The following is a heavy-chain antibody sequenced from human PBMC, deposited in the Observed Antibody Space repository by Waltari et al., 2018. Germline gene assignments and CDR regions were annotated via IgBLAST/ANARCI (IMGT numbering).Heavy chain of an antibody. V-gene: IGHV4-59*01. CDR2: IYYSGRP. J-gene: IGHJ6*02. CDR1: GGSISSYY. Sequence: QVQLQESGPGLVKPSETLSLTCTVSGGSISSYYWSWIRQPPGKGLEWIGYIYYSGRPNYSPSLKSRGTISGDTSKNQFSLKLSSVTAADTAVYYCAREGYCSGGSCEYYYYYGMDVWGQGTTVTVSS. D-gene: IGHD2-15*01. CDR3: AREGYCSGGSCEYYYYYGMDV.